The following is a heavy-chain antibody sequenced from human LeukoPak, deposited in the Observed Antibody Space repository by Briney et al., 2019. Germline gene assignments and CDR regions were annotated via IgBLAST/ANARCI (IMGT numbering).Heavy chain of an antibody. CDR3: ARDAYYYDSSGYYLLDY. CDR2: IYTSGDT. V-gene: IGHV4-4*07. Sequence: PSETLSLTCTVPGGSISSYYWSWIRQPAGKGLEWIGRIYTSGDTYYNPSLNSRVTMSVDTSKNLFSLKLSSVTAADTAVYYCARDAYYYDSSGYYLLDYWGQGTLVTVSS. D-gene: IGHD3-22*01. J-gene: IGHJ4*02. CDR1: GGSISSYY.